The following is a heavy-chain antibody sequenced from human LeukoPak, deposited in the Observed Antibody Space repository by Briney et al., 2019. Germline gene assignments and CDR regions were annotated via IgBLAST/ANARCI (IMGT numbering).Heavy chain of an antibody. CDR3: ARDLSPASNGYDLGLFDF. CDR2: SNPNGGNT. CDR1: VYTFTNSH. J-gene: IGHJ4*02. Sequence: ASVNVSCKATVYTFTNSHVHWLRPPPGQGLEWMGLSNPNGGNTSYHKRFQDRVTMATDTDTNTVYMDLSGLRSDDTAVYYCARDLSPASNGYDLGLFDFWGQGTLVSVSS. D-gene: IGHD5-12*01. V-gene: IGHV1-46*01.